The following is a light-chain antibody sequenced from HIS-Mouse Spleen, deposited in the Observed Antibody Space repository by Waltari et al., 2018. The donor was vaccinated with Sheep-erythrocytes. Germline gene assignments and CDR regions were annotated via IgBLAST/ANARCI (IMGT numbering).Light chain of an antibody. Sequence: QSALTQPPSAAGSPGQSVTISCTGTSSDVGGYNYVSWYQQHPGKAPKRMIYEVSKRPSRFPDRLSGSKSGNTASLTVSGLQAEDEADYYCSSYAGSNNWVFGGGTKLTVL. CDR2: EVS. J-gene: IGLJ3*02. CDR1: SSDVGGYNY. CDR3: SSYAGSNNWV. V-gene: IGLV2-8*01.